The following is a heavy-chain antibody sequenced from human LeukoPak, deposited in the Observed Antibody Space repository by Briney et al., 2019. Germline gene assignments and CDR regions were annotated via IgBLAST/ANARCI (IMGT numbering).Heavy chain of an antibody. V-gene: IGHV4-30-4*08. CDR1: GGSISSGDYY. CDR2: IYYSGST. D-gene: IGHD2-2*01. CDR3: ARVVPAGLFDY. Sequence: SETLSLTCTVSGGSISSGDYYWSWIRQPPGKGLEWIGYIYYSGSTYYNPSLKSRVTISVDTSKNQFSLKLSSVTAADTAVYYCARVVPAGLFDYWGQGTLVTVSS. J-gene: IGHJ4*02.